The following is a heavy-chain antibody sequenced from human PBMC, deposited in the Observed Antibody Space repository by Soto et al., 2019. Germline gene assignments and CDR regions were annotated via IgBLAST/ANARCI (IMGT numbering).Heavy chain of an antibody. D-gene: IGHD5-12*01. V-gene: IGHV1-2*02. CDR2: INPNSGGT. Sequence: ASVKGTCKASGYAFTGNYMHWVRQSPGQGLEWMGWINPNSGGTNYAQKFQGRVTMTRDTSISTAYMELSRLRSDDTAVYYCARGAVEMATISAFDIWGQGTMVPVS. CDR1: GYAFTGNY. J-gene: IGHJ3*02. CDR3: ARGAVEMATISAFDI.